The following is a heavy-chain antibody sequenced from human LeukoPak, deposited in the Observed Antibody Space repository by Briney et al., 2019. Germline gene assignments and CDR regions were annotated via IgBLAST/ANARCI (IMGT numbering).Heavy chain of an antibody. D-gene: IGHD1-26*01. Sequence: PSETLSLTCTVSGGSISSYYWSWIRQPPGKGLEWIGYVYYSGSTNYNPSLKSRVTISVDTSKSQFSLKLSSVTAADTAVYYCARGIVGAQDPDYWGQGTLVTVSS. J-gene: IGHJ4*02. CDR1: GGSISSYY. CDR2: VYYSGST. CDR3: ARGIVGAQDPDY. V-gene: IGHV4-59*01.